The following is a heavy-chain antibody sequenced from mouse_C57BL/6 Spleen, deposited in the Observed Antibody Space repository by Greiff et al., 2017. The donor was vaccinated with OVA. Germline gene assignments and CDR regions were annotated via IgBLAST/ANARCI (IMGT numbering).Heavy chain of an antibody. CDR1: GFTFSSYA. J-gene: IGHJ2*01. V-gene: IGHV5-4*03. CDR3: ARGGDAFDY. CDR2: ISDGGSYT. D-gene: IGHD3-3*01. Sequence: DVKLVESGGGLVKPGGSLKLSCAASGFTFSSYAMSWVRQTPEKRLEWVATISDGGSYTYYPDNVKGRFTISRDNAKNNLYLQMSHLKSEDTAMYYCARGGDAFDYWGQGTTLTVSS.